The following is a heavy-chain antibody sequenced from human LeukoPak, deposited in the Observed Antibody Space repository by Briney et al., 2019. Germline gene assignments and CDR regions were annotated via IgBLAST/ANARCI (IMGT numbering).Heavy chain of an antibody. CDR3: ARDWRDGYSRNFDY. V-gene: IGHV3-7*01. CDR2: IKQDGSEQ. D-gene: IGHD5-24*01. J-gene: IGHJ4*02. Sequence: GGSLRLSCAASGFTFTSYEMSWVRQAPGKGVEWVANIKQDGSEQYYVDSVKGRFTISRDNAKNSLYLQMNSLRAEDTAVYYCARDWRDGYSRNFDYWGQGTLVTVSS. CDR1: GFTFTSYE.